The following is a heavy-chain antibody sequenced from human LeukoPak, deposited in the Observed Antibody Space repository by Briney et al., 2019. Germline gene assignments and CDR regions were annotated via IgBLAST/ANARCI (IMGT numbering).Heavy chain of an antibody. V-gene: IGHV1-2*02. J-gene: IGHJ6*02. D-gene: IGHD6-19*01. CDR1: GYTLTGYY. CDR2: INPNSGGT. Sequence: ASVKVSCKASGYTLTGYYMHWVRRAPGQGLEWMGWINPNSGGTNYAQKFQGRVTMTRDTSISTAYMELSRLRSDDTAVYYCARTAPSGYSSGWFTSYYYYGMDVWGQGTTVTVSS. CDR3: ARTAPSGYSSGWFTSYYYYGMDV.